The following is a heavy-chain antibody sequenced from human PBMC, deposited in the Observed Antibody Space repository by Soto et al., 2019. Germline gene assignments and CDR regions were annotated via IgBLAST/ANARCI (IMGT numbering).Heavy chain of an antibody. V-gene: IGHV4-39*01. CDR2: IYYSGTT. CDR3: ARTGRFTRIVVIIHFDN. D-gene: IGHD3-22*01. J-gene: IGHJ4*02. CDR1: GGSISSTNYY. Sequence: QLQLQESGPGLVKPSETLSLTCTVSGGSISSTNYYWGWIRQSPEKGLEWIGSIYYSGTTYYNPSLKSRVTISADMSKNQFSLNLASVTAADTAVYYCARTGRFTRIVVIIHFDNWGQGTLVTVSS.